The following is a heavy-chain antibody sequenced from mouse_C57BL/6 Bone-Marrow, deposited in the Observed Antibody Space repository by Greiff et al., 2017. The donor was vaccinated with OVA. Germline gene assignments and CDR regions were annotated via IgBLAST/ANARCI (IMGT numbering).Heavy chain of an antibody. CDR2: IYPGSGST. J-gene: IGHJ2*01. V-gene: IGHV1-55*01. CDR3: GRAQATFDY. Sequence: QVQLQQPGAELVKPGASVKMSCKASGYTFTSYWITWVKQRPGQGLEWIGDIYPGSGSTNYNEKFKSKATLTVDTSSSTASMQLSRLTSEDSAVYYCGRAQATFDYWGQGTTLTVSS. CDR1: GYTFTSYW. D-gene: IGHD3-2*02.